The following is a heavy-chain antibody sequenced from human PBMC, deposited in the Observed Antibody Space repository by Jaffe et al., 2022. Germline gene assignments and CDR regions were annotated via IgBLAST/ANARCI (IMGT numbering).Heavy chain of an antibody. CDR3: AKNLLTYSGYDSLDY. CDR1: GFTFSSYG. V-gene: IGHV3-30*18. Sequence: QVQLVESGGGVVQPGRSLRLSCAASGFTFSSYGMHWVRQAPGKGLEWVAVISYDGSNKYYADSVKGRFTISRDNSKNTLYLQMNSLRAEDTAVYYCAKNLLTYSGYDSLDYWGQGTLVTVSS. CDR2: ISYDGSNK. J-gene: IGHJ4*02. D-gene: IGHD5-12*01.